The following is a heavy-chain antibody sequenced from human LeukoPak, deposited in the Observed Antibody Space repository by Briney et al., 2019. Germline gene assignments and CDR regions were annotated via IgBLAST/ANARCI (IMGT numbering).Heavy chain of an antibody. CDR3: TSGDYYDSSGYPD. V-gene: IGHV3-21*04. CDR2: ISSSSSYI. D-gene: IGHD3-22*01. J-gene: IGHJ4*02. Sequence: GGSLRLSCAASGFTFSSYSMNWVRQAPGKGLEWVSSISSSSSYIYYADSVKGRFTISRDNSKNTLYLQMNSLRAEDTAVYYCTSGDYYDSSGYPDWGQGTLVTVSS. CDR1: GFTFSSYS.